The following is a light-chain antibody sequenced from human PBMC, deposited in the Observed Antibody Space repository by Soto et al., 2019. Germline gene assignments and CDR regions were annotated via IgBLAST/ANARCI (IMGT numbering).Light chain of an antibody. CDR2: DAS. V-gene: IGKV1-33*01. CDR1: QDISNY. CDR3: QQYDNLPLT. Sequence: DIQMTQSPSSLSASVGDRVTITCQASQDISNYLNWYQQKPGKAPKLLIYDASNLETGVPSRLXXXXXGXXXXXXXXXXXXEDIAXXYXQQYDNLPLTFGGGTKVEIK. J-gene: IGKJ4*01.